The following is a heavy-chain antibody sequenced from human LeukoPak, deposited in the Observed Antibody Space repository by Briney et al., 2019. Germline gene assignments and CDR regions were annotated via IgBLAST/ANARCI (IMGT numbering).Heavy chain of an antibody. CDR2: ISGSGGRT. J-gene: IGHJ4*02. V-gene: IGHV3-23*01. Sequence: PGGSLRLSCAASGFIFSSYAMSWVRLAPGQGLEWISVISGSGGRTDYADSVKGRFTISRDNSKNTLYLQMNSLRAEDTAVYYCAKTALAVAGIVPVESELDYWGQGTLVTVSS. CDR1: GFIFSSYA. D-gene: IGHD6-19*01. CDR3: AKTALAVAGIVPVESELDY.